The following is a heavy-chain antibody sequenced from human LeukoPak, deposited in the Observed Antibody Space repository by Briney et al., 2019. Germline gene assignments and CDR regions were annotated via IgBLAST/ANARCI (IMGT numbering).Heavy chain of an antibody. Sequence: PGGSLRLSCAASGFTFSSYAMSWVRQAPGKGLEWVSAISGSGGSTYYADSVKGRFTISRDNSKNTLYLQMNSLRAEDTAVYYCAKEQNSGYDAVDAFDIWGQGTMVTVSS. CDR1: GFTFSSYA. J-gene: IGHJ3*02. V-gene: IGHV3-23*01. D-gene: IGHD5-12*01. CDR2: ISGSGGST. CDR3: AKEQNSGYDAVDAFDI.